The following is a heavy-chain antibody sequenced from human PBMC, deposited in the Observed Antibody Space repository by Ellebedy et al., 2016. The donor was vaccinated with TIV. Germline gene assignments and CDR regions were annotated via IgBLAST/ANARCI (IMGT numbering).Heavy chain of an antibody. Sequence: PGGSLRLSCKGSGYSFTSYWIGWMRQMPGKGLEWMGILYPGDSDTRYSPSFQGQFTISADKSGSTAYLQWSSLKASDTAMYYCARPRRMGGTGAFDIWGQGTMVTVSS. CDR1: GYSFTSYW. CDR3: ARPRRMGGTGAFDI. CDR2: LYPGDSDT. D-gene: IGHD2-8*02. J-gene: IGHJ3*02. V-gene: IGHV5-51*01.